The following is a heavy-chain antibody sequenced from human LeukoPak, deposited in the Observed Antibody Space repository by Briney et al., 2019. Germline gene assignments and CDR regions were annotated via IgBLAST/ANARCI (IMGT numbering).Heavy chain of an antibody. CDR3: ARDLDYTFPY. CDR1: GGSISGNY. J-gene: IGHJ4*02. V-gene: IGHV4-59*01. D-gene: IGHD4-11*01. Sequence: SETLSLTCTVSGGSISGNYWSWIRQPPGKGLEWIGYIYYSGSTNYNPSFKSRITMSVDTSKNQLSLKLSSVTAADTAVYYCARDLDYTFPYWGQGALVTLSS. CDR2: IYYSGST.